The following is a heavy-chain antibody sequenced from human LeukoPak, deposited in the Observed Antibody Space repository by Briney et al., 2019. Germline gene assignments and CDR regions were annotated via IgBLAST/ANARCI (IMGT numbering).Heavy chain of an antibody. CDR2: IYYSGST. D-gene: IGHD5-24*01. CDR3: ARRDGYNSDFDY. J-gene: IGHJ4*02. CDR1: GGSISSSSYY. V-gene: IGHV4-39*01. Sequence: PSETLSLTCTVSGGSISSSSYYWGWIRRPPGKGLEWIGSIYYSGSTYYNPSLKSRVTISVDTSKNQFSLKLRSVTAADTAVYYCARRDGYNSDFDYWGQGTLVTVSS.